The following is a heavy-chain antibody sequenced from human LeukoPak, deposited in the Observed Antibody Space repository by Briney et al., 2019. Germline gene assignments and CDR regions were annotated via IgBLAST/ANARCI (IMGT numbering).Heavy chain of an antibody. V-gene: IGHV4-39*01. CDR2: FYYCGST. D-gene: IGHD1-26*01. J-gene: IGHJ3*01. Sequence: SETLSLTCTVSGDSITSSTDYWGCLPQSPGKGLEWIGSFYYCGSTYFNPSLKSRVTMSVDTSKNQFSLNLASMTAADTAVYYCARQEGILGAKGAFDAWGQGTMVTVSS. CDR1: GDSITSSTDY. CDR3: ARQEGILGAKGAFDA.